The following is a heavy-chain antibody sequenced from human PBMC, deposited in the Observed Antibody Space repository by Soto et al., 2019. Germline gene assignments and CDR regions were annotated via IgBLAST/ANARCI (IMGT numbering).Heavy chain of an antibody. CDR1: GGSMRSYC. CDR2: IYSRGDT. D-gene: IGHD2-21*01. V-gene: IGHV4-4*07. J-gene: IGHJ6*02. Sequence: SETLSLTCSVSGGSMRSYCWNWLRQPAGKGLEWIGRIYSRGDTNYNPSVKSRVTMSVDTSKNEFSLRLNSVTAADTAVYYCAGIGEDVYYGMDVWGQGTTVTVYS. CDR3: AGIGEDVYYGMDV.